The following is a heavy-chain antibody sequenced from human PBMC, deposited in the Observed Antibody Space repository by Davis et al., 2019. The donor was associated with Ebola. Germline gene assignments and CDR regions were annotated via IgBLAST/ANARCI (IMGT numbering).Heavy chain of an antibody. D-gene: IGHD3-3*01. V-gene: IGHV3-9*01. CDR2: ISWNSGSI. J-gene: IGHJ6*02. CDR1: GFTFDDYA. CDR3: AKGYDFWSGGCMDV. Sequence: PGGSLRLSCAASGFTFDDYAMHWVRQTPGKGLEWVSGISWNSGSIGYADSVKGRFTISRDNAKNSLYLQMNSLRAEDTAVYYCAKGYDFWSGGCMDVWGQGTTVTVSS.